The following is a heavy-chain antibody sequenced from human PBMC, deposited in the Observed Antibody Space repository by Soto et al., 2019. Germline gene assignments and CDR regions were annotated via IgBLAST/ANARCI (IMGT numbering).Heavy chain of an antibody. D-gene: IGHD6-19*01. J-gene: IGHJ4*02. CDR3: ARTRGRGQWRDFYFDF. CDR2: VYYNRST. CDR1: GGPIAPFY. Sequence: LSLTCTVSGGPIAPFYWTWIRQSPGKGLESVGYVYYNRSTNYNPALKGRVTISLDTSKSQFSLRLSSVTAADTAVYYCARTRGRGQWRDFYFDFWGQGSLVTVSS. V-gene: IGHV4-59*12.